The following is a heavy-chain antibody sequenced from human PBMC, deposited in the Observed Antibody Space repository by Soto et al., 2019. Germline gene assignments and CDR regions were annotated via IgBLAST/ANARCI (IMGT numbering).Heavy chain of an antibody. CDR1: GFSLTNNKMG. D-gene: IGHD5-12*01. CDR2: IFSSDEK. J-gene: IGHJ6*02. CDR3: ARISGGSPYYYAMDV. Sequence: QVTLKESGPVLVKPTETLTLTCTVSGFSLTNNKMGVSWIRQPPGKALEWLANIFSSDEKSYSTSLKSRLTNSQDTSKSQVVLKVTNMDPVDTATYYCARISGGSPYYYAMDVWGQGTTVTVSS. V-gene: IGHV2-26*01.